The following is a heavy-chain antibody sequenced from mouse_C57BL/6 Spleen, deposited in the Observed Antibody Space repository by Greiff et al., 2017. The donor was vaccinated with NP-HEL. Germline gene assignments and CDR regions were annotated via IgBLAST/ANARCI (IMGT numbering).Heavy chain of an antibody. CDR3: ASTVVVPAMDY. CDR1: GFTFSDYG. J-gene: IGHJ4*01. V-gene: IGHV5-17*01. Sequence: EVKLVESGGGLVKPGGSLKLSCAASGFTFSDYGMHWVRQAPEKGLEWVAYISSGSSTIYYADTVKGRFTISRDNAKNTLFLQMTSLRSEDTAMYYCASTVVVPAMDYWGQGTSVTVSS. CDR2: ISSGSSTI. D-gene: IGHD1-1*01.